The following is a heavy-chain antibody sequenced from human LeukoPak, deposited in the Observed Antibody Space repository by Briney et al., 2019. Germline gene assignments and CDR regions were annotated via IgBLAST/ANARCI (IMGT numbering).Heavy chain of an antibody. CDR1: GYTFTGYY. J-gene: IGHJ3*02. V-gene: IGHV1-2*02. CDR3: ARSPAYGDYGSAFDI. CDR2: INPNSGGT. Sequence: ASVKVSCKASGYTFTGYYMHWVRQAPGQGLEWMGWINPNSGGTNYAQKFQGRVTMTGDTSISTAYMELSRLRSDDTAVYYCARSPAYGDYGSAFDIWGQGTMVTVSS. D-gene: IGHD4-17*01.